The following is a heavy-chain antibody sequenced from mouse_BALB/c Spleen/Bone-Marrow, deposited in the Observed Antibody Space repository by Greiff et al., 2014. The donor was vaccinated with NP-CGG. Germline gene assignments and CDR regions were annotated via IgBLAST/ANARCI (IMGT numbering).Heavy chain of an antibody. CDR3: ASRGDYSYAMDY. D-gene: IGHD1-1*01. J-gene: IGHJ4*01. Sequence: LVESGAELVRPGSSVKISCKSSGYSFSNYWMNWMKQRPGQGLEWIGQIYPEDGDTNYNGKFKGKATLTADKSSSTAYMQLSSLTSEDSAVYFCASRGDYSYAMDYWGQGTSVTVSS. CDR1: GYSFSNYW. CDR2: IYPEDGDT. V-gene: IGHV1-80*01.